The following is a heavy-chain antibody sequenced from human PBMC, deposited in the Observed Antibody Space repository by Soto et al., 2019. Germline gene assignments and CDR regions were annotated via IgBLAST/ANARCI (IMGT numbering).Heavy chain of an antibody. J-gene: IGHJ4*02. CDR2: IIPIFGTA. Sequence: QVQLVQSGAEVKKPGSSVKVSCKASGGTFSSYAISWVRQAPGQGREWMGGIIPIFGTAHYAQKLQGRVTITADKSTSTAYMELSSLRSEDTAVYYCAGGASDYYDSSGGWGQGTLVTVSS. CDR1: GGTFSSYA. CDR3: AGGASDYYDSSGG. V-gene: IGHV1-69*06. D-gene: IGHD3-22*01.